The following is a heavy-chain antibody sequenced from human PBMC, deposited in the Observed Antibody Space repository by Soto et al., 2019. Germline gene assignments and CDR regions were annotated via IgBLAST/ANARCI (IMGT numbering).Heavy chain of an antibody. D-gene: IGHD4-17*01. Sequence: QITLKESGPTRVKPTQTLTLTCTFSGFSLSTSGVGVGWIRQPPGKALEWLALIYWDDDKRYSPSLKSRLTITKDTSKNQVVLTMTNMDPVDTATYYCAHSKSTVTSSQYFQHWGQGTLVTVSS. CDR3: AHSKSTVTSSQYFQH. CDR1: GFSLSTSGVG. V-gene: IGHV2-5*02. CDR2: IYWDDDK. J-gene: IGHJ1*01.